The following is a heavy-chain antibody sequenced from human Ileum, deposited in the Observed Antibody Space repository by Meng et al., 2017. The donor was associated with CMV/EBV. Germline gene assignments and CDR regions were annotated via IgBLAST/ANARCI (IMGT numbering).Heavy chain of an antibody. J-gene: IGHJ4*02. D-gene: IGHD1-26*01. V-gene: IGHV4-31*02. CDR2: IYYSGSS. Sequence: SGGSISRGGYYWTWIRQHPTEGLKWICYIYYSGSSYYNPSLKSRVTMSVDTSKNQFSLNVSSVTDADTAIYFCARGIRRGTPYFDFWGQGALVTVSS. CDR3: ARGIRRGTPYFDF. CDR1: GGSISRGGYY.